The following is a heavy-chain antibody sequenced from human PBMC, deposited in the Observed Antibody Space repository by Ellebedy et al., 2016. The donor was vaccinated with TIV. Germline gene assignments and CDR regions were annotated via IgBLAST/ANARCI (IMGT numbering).Heavy chain of an antibody. CDR2: ICSSRSTI. Sequence: GESLKISCAASGCTFSSYSMNWVRQAPGKGLEWVSYICSSRSTIYYADSVKGRFTISRNNAKNSLYLQMNSLRDEDTAVYYCARGGGATAILYYWGQGTLVTVSS. CDR3: ARGGGATAILYY. CDR1: GCTFSSYS. J-gene: IGHJ4*02. D-gene: IGHD1-26*01. V-gene: IGHV3-48*02.